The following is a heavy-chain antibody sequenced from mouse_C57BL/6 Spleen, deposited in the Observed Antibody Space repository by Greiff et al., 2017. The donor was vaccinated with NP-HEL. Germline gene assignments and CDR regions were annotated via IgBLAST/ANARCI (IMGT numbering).Heavy chain of an antibody. D-gene: IGHD2-4*01. CDR2: INPGSGGT. CDR3: ARSGYDYADY. J-gene: IGHJ2*01. CDR1: GYAFTNYL. Sequence: QVQLQQSGAELVRPGTSVKVSCKASGYAFTNYLIEWVKQRPGQGLEWIGVINPGSGGTNYDEKFKGKATLTADKSSSTAYMQLSSLTSEDSAVYFCARSGYDYADYWGQGTTLTVSS. V-gene: IGHV1-54*01.